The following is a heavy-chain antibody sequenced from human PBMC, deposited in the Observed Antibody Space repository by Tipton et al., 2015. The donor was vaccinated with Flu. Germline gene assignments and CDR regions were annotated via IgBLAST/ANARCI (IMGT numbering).Heavy chain of an antibody. Sequence: TLSLTCTVSGASISSGSFYWSWIRQHPGKGLEWIGYIYYSGKSNYNPSLKSRVTMSVDTSKNQVSLNLSSVTAADTAVYYCAKWSSSWWSFDYWGQGALVTVSS. CDR3: AKWSSSWWSFDY. D-gene: IGHD6-13*01. J-gene: IGHJ4*02. V-gene: IGHV4-61*01. CDR2: IYYSGKS. CDR1: GASISSGSFY.